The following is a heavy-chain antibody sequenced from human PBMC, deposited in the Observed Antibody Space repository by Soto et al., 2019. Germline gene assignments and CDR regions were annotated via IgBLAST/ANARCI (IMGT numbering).Heavy chain of an antibody. V-gene: IGHV6-1*01. J-gene: IGHJ6*02. CDR3: ARCGVPAAIYYYYGMDV. CDR2: TYYRSKWYN. Sequence: SPALSLTCASSGDSVCSNRAAWNWIRQTPSRGLEWLGRTYYRSKWYNDYAVSVKSRITINPDTSKNQFSLQLNSVTPEDTAVYYCARCGVPAAIYYYYGMDVWGQGTTVTVSS. D-gene: IGHD2-2*01. CDR1: GDSVCSNRAA.